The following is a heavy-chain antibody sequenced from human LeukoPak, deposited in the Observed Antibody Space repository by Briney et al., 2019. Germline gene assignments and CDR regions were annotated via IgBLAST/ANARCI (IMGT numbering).Heavy chain of an antibody. CDR3: ARDHLFNDYSNYGHLDP. CDR2: IYSGGST. Sequence: GGSLRLSCAASGFTFSSYWMSWVRQAPGKGLEWVSVIYSGGSTYYADSVKGRFTISRDNSKNTLYLLMNSLRAEDTAVYYCARDHLFNDYSNYGHLDPWGQGTLVTVSS. CDR1: GFTFSSYW. D-gene: IGHD4-11*01. J-gene: IGHJ5*02. V-gene: IGHV3-53*01.